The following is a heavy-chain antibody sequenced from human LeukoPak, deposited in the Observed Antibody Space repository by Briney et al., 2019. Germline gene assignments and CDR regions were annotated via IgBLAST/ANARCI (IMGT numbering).Heavy chain of an antibody. CDR2: ISVSNGKT. V-gene: IGHV1-18*04. CDR3: ARVPFLYYDFWSGYPSGNWDGS. J-gene: IGHJ4*02. Sequence: ASVKVSCKASGYTFTGYYMHWVRQAPGQGLGWLGWISVSNGKTDIAQKVQGRITMTTETSTSTAYLELRSLRSDDTAVYYCARVPFLYYDFWSGYPSGNWDGSWGQGTLVTVSS. CDR1: GYTFTGYY. D-gene: IGHD3-3*01.